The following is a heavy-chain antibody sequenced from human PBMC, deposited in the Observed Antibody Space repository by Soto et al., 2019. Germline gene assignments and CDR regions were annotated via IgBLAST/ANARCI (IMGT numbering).Heavy chain of an antibody. CDR2: ISGYNGNT. CDR3: SRFIMVGGWFDPNYYHGMDV. J-gene: IGHJ6*02. CDR1: GYTFSNYG. Sequence: ASVKVSCKTSGYTFSNYGINWVRQAPGQGLEWVGWISGYNGNTNYAQTVQGRVTMTTDTSTGTVYMELRSLKSDDTAIYYCSRFIMVGGWFDPNYYHGMDVWGQGTTVTVSS. D-gene: IGHD6-19*01. V-gene: IGHV1-18*01.